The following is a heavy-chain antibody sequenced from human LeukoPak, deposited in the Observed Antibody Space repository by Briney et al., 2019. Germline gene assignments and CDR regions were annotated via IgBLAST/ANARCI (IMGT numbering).Heavy chain of an antibody. V-gene: IGHV3-23*01. CDR3: AKGPSYYYYYGMDV. Sequence: PGGSLRLSCAASGFTFSSYAMSWVRQAPGKGLEWVSVISGSGGSTYYADPVKGRFTISRDNPKNTLYLQMNSLRAEDTAVYYCAKGPSYYYYYGMDVWGQGTTVTVSS. CDR2: ISGSGGST. J-gene: IGHJ6*02. CDR1: GFTFSSYA.